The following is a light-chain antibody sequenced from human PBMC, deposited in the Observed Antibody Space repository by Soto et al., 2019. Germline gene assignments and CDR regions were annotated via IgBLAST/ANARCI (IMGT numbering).Light chain of an antibody. CDR2: EVS. Sequence: QSALTQPPSASGSPGQSVTISCTGTSSDVGGYNSVSWYQQHPGKAPKLMIYEVSKRPSGVPDRFSGSKSGNTASLTVSGLQAEDEADYYCNSYAGSSTYVFGTGTKLTVL. CDR3: NSYAGSSTYV. J-gene: IGLJ1*01. V-gene: IGLV2-8*01. CDR1: SSDVGGYNS.